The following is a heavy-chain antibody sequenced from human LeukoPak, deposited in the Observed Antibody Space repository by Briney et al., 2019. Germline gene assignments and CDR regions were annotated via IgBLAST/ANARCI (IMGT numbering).Heavy chain of an antibody. V-gene: IGHV3-23*01. Sequence: PGGSLRLSCAASGFTFSSYAMSWVRQAPGKGLEWVSAISGSGGSTYYADSVKGRFTISRDNSKNTLYLQMNSLRAEDTAVYYCAKDINNDSSDNSGGWLDPWGPGTLVTVSS. CDR2: ISGSGGST. CDR3: AKDINNDSSDNSGGWLDP. CDR1: GFTFSSYA. D-gene: IGHD3-22*01. J-gene: IGHJ5*02.